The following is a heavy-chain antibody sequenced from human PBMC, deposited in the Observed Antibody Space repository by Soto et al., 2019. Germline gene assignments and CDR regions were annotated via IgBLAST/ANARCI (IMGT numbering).Heavy chain of an antibody. V-gene: IGHV3-23*01. J-gene: IGHJ4*02. Sequence: EVQLLESGGDLVQPGGSLRLSCAASGFTFTNYAMTWVRQAPGKGLEWVSTISGGGSITYYADSLKGRLTISRDNSKNTLYLQINSLRAEHTAVYYYAKTSRGCYSSSWYYFDYWGQGTLVTVAS. D-gene: IGHD6-13*01. CDR2: ISGGGSIT. CDR1: GFTFTNYA. CDR3: AKTSRGCYSSSWYYFDY.